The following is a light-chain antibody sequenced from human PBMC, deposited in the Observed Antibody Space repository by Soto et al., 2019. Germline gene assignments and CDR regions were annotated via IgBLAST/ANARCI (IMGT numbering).Light chain of an antibody. CDR2: AAS. CDR3: QQVKSFPIT. J-gene: IGKJ4*01. CDR1: QDISSS. Sequence: DIQLTQSPSFLSASVEDRVTITCRASQDISSSLGWYQQKPGKAPKVLIYAASTLQSGVPSRFSGSGSGTEFTLTISTLQPEDFATYYCQQVKSFPITFGGGTKVEIK. V-gene: IGKV1-9*01.